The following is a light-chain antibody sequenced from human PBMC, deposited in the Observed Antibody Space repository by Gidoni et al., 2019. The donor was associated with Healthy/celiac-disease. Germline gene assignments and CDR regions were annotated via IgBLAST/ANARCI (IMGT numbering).Light chain of an antibody. J-gene: IGLJ2*01. CDR1: SSDVGGYNY. CDR3: SSYTSSSTLEV. V-gene: IGLV2-14*03. Sequence: QSALTTPASVPGSPGQSITLSCTGTSSDVGGYNYVSWYQQHPGKAPRLMIYDVSNRPSGVSKRFSGSKSGNTASLTISGLQAEDEADYYCSSYTSSSTLEVFGGGTKLTVL. CDR2: DVS.